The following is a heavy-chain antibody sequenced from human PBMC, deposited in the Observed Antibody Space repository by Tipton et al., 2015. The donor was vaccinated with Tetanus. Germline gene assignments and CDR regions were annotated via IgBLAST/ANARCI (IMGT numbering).Heavy chain of an antibody. D-gene: IGHD6-19*01. CDR1: GFIFGTYA. V-gene: IGHV3-23*01. CDR3: AISDVAVADTN. J-gene: IGHJ4*02. Sequence: SLRLSCAGFGFIFGTYAMSWVRQAPGKGLEWVSGISAGGGSTYFPDPVEGRFHIPRVNSKNTLYLQMNSLRAEDTAISYCAISDVAVADTNWGQGTLVTVSS. CDR2: ISAGGGST.